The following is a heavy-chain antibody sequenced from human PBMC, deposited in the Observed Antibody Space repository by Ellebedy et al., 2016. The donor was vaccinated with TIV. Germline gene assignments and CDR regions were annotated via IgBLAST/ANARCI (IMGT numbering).Heavy chain of an antibody. V-gene: IGHV3-74*01. J-gene: IGHJ4*02. CDR1: GFTYRNSW. CDR3: AREPYYPYYFDY. CDR2: ISDDGSNT. D-gene: IGHD3-22*01. Sequence: GESLKISCAASGFTYRNSWMSWVRHTPGRGLEWVSRISDDGSNTHYADSVRGRFTISRGNAKNTLFLQMRSLRADDTAVYFCAREPYYPYYFDYWGQGTLVSVSS.